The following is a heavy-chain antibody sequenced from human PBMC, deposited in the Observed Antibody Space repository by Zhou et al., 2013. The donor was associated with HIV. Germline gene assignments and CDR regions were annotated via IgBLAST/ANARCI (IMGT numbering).Heavy chain of an antibody. D-gene: IGHD2-21*01. Sequence: QVQLVQSGAEVKKPGSSVKVSCKASGGTFSSYAISWVRQAPGQGLEWMGRIIPILGIANYAQKFQGRVTITADKSTSTAYMELSSLRSEDTAVYYCARVHGGCGGDCYPHPLYYYYYMDVWGKGTTVTVSS. V-gene: IGHV1-69*04. J-gene: IGHJ6*03. CDR1: GGTFSSYA. CDR2: IIPILGIA. CDR3: ARVHGGCGGDCYPHPLYYYYYMDV.